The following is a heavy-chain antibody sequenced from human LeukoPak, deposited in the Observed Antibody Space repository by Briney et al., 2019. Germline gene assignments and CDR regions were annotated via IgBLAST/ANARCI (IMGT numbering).Heavy chain of an antibody. D-gene: IGHD2-15*01. J-gene: IGHJ1*01. CDR1: GFTFSSYA. CDR3: AKDSIAATVYFQH. CDR2: ISGSGGST. Sequence: PGRSLRLSCAASGFTFSSYAMSWVRQAPGKGLEWVSAISGSGGSTYYADSVKGRFTISRDNSKNTLNLQMNSLRAEDTAVYYCAKDSIAATVYFQHWGQGTLVTVSS. V-gene: IGHV3-23*01.